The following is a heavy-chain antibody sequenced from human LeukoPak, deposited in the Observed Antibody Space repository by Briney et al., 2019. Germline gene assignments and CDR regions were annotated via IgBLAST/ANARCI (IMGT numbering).Heavy chain of an antibody. V-gene: IGHV4-39*02. CDR1: GGSFSSSTHY. D-gene: IGHD6-13*01. Sequence: SETLSLTCTVSGGSFSSSTHYWGWIRQPPGKGLEWIGSIYYRGGTYYNPSLKSRVTISVDTSKNQFSLKLSSVTAADTAVYYCARDGLAAGIDYWGQGTLVTVSS. CDR3: ARDGLAAGIDY. J-gene: IGHJ4*02. CDR2: IYYRGGT.